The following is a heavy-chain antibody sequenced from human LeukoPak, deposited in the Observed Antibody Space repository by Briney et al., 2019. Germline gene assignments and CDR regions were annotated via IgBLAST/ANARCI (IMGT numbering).Heavy chain of an antibody. CDR3: AKGGYCSGASCYTFMYYYMDV. J-gene: IGHJ6*03. V-gene: IGHV3-23*01. Sequence: PGGSLRLSCAASGFTFNYYAMIWVRQAPGKGLEWVSGISGTPGTTYYADSVKGRFTISRDNSKNTLSLHMNNLRAEDTAIYYCAKGGYCSGASCYTFMYYYMDVWGKGTTVTVSS. CDR1: GFTFNYYA. CDR2: ISGTPGTT. D-gene: IGHD2-2*02.